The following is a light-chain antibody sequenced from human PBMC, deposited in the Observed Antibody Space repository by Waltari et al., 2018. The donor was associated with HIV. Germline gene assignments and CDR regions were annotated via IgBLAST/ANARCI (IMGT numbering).Light chain of an antibody. V-gene: IGKV2-24*01. CDR2: KVS. CDR1: QSLVHSSGSTF. Sequence: VMTQAPLSSPVTVGQPASISCRSNQSLVHSSGSTFLTWFHQRPGQPPRLLIYKVSKRSPGVPDRISGSGTGTDFTLRIDRVEPEDAGVYFCMQATHFPRTFGQGTKLEIK. J-gene: IGKJ2*01. CDR3: MQATHFPRT.